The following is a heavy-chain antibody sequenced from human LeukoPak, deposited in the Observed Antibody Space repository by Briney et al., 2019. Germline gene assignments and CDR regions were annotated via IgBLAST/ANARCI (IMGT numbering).Heavy chain of an antibody. D-gene: IGHD2-2*01. CDR3: ARGHPVVPAGVVDY. CDR1: GFTFSSYW. CDR2: IKSDGSST. V-gene: IGHV3-74*01. Sequence: GGSLRLSCAASGFTFSSYWMYWVRQAPGKGLVWVSSIKSDGSSTTYADSVKVGFTISRDNAKNTLYLQMNSLRAEDTAVYYCARGHPVVPAGVVDYCGQGALVTVSS. J-gene: IGHJ4*02.